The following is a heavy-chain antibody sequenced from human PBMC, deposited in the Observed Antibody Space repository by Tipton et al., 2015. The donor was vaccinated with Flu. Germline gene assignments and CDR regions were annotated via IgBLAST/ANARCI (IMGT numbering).Heavy chain of an antibody. D-gene: IGHD1-26*01. CDR2: INHSGST. V-gene: IGHV4-34*01. J-gene: IGHJ3*01. CDR3: ARPLLGLLLAFDV. CDR1: GGSFSGYY. Sequence: TLSLTCAVYGGSFSGYYWSWIRQPPGKGLEWIGEINHSGSTNYNPSLKSRVTISVDTSKKQFSLKLKSVTAADTAVYYCARPLLGLLLAFDVWGQGTMVPVSS.